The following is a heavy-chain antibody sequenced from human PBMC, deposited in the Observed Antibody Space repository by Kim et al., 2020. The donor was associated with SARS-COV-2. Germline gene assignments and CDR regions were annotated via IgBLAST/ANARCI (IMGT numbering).Heavy chain of an antibody. V-gene: IGHV3-23*01. J-gene: IGHJ4*02. Sequence: GRFTISRDNSKNTLYLQMNSLRAEDTAVYYCAKDSNCSSTSCPPTGIFDYWGQGTLVTVSS. CDR3: AKDSNCSSTSCPPTGIFDY. D-gene: IGHD2-2*01.